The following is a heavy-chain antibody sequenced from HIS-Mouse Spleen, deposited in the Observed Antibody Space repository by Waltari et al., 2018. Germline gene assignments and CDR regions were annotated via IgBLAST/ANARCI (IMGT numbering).Heavy chain of an antibody. CDR2: ISYDGSNK. Sequence: QVQLVESGGGGVQPGRSLRLSCSASGITFSSYGMHWVAPAPGKGLEWVAVISYDGSNKYYADSVKGRFTISRDNSKNTLYLQMNSLRAEDTAVYYCAKDGGWIISRYFDYWGQGTLVTVSS. CDR1: GITFSSYG. CDR3: AKDGGWIISRYFDY. D-gene: IGHD5-12*01. V-gene: IGHV3-30*18. J-gene: IGHJ4*02.